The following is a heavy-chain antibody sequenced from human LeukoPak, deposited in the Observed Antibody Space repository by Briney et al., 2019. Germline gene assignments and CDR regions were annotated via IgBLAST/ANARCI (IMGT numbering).Heavy chain of an antibody. CDR1: GYTFTSYY. V-gene: IGHV1-46*01. CDR3: AKTVRPNDAFDI. J-gene: IGHJ3*02. Sequence: ASVKVSCKASGYTFTSYYMHWVRQAPGQGLEWMGIINPSGGSTSYAQKFQGRVTMTRDTSTSTVYMELSSLRSEDTAVYYCAKTVRPNDAFDIWGQGTMVTVSS. CDR2: INPSGGST. D-gene: IGHD4-17*01.